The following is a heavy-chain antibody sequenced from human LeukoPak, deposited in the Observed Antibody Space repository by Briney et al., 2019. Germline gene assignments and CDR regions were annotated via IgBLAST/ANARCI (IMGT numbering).Heavy chain of an antibody. V-gene: IGHV4-59*01. CDR3: ARGIMRGYHYYIDV. D-gene: IGHD6-13*01. Sequence: WETLSLTCTVSVGSISSYYWSWIRQPPGNGLEWIGYIYYSGSINYNPSLKSRVTVSVDTSKNQFSLKLSSVTAADTAVYYCARGIMRGYHYYIDVWGKGTTVTVSS. CDR1: VGSISSYY. J-gene: IGHJ6*03. CDR2: IYYSGSI.